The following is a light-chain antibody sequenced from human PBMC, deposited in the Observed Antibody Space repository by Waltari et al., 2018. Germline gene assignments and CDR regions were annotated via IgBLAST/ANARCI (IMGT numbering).Light chain of an antibody. CDR3: RQYNIYPGT. J-gene: IGKJ1*01. CDR1: QSISNW. V-gene: IGKV1-5*03. CDR2: KAS. Sequence: GDRVTITCRASQSISNWLACYQQKPGKAPTLVIYKASSLEGGVPSRFSGSGSGTEFTLTIRSLQPDDFADYYCRQYNIYPGTFGQGTKVEIK.